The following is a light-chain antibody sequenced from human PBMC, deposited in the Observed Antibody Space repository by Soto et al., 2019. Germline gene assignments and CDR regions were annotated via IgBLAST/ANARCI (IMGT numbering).Light chain of an antibody. CDR3: SSYTINRTYV. CDR2: EVS. V-gene: IGLV2-14*01. CDR1: SRDVGGYNY. Sequence: QSVLTQPASVSGSPGQSITISCTGTSRDVGGYNYVSWYQQNPGKAPKLMIYEVSNRPSGVSNRFSGSKSGNMASLTISGLQAEDEADYYCSSYTINRTYVFGNGTQLTVL. J-gene: IGLJ1*01.